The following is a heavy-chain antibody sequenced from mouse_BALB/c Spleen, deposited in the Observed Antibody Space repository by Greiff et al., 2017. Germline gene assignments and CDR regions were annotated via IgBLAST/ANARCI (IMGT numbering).Heavy chain of an antibody. CDR3: AREGGAYYYAMDY. Sequence: EVKLVESGGGLVQPGGSLRLSCATSGFTFTDYYMSWVRQPPGKALEWLGFIRNKANGYTTEYSASVKGRFTISRDNSQSILYLQMNTLRAEDSATYYCAREGGAYYYAMDYWGQGTSVTVSS. J-gene: IGHJ4*01. CDR1: GFTFTDYY. CDR2: IRNKANGYTT. D-gene: IGHD3-1*01. V-gene: IGHV7-3*02.